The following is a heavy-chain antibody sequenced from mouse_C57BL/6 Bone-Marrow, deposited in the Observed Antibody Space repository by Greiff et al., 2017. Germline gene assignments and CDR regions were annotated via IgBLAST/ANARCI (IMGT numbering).Heavy chain of an antibody. V-gene: IGHV1-9*01. CDR3: ARVYYGSSLDY. J-gene: IGHJ2*01. D-gene: IGHD1-1*01. CDR1: GYTFTGYW. CDR2: ILPGSGSN. Sequence: VQLQQSGAELMKPGASVKLSCKATGYTFTGYWIEWVKKRPGHGLEWIGEILPGSGSNNYNEKFKGKATFKSDTSSNTAYIQLSSLTTEDSAIYYCARVYYGSSLDYWGQGTTLTVSS.